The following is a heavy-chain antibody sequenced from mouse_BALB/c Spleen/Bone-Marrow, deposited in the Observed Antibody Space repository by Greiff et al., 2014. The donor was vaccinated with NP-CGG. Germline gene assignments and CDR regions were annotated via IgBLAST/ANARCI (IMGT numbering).Heavy chain of an antibody. V-gene: IGHV1-18*01. J-gene: IGHJ3*01. CDR2: INPYNGGT. CDR1: GYSFTGYT. D-gene: IGHD1-1*01. CDR3: ARENYGSSYGFAY. Sequence: EVQLQQSGPELVKPGASMKISCKASGYSFTGYTMNWVKQSHGKNLEWIGLINPYNGGTSCNQKFKGKATLTVDKSSSTAYMALLSLTSEDSAVYYCARENYGSSYGFAYWGQGTLVTVSA.